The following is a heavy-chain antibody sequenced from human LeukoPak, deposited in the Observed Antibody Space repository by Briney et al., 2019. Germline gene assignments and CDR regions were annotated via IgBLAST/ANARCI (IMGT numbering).Heavy chain of an antibody. J-gene: IGHJ4*02. CDR3: ARVNGGGDY. CDR2: INTYSANT. D-gene: IGHD3-16*01. Sequence: ASVKVSCKASGYSFINYDINWVRQAPGQGLEWMGWINTYSANTGYAQKFQGRVTLTRNTAINTAYMELSSLTSEDTAVYYCARVNGGGDYWGQGTLVSVS. V-gene: IGHV1-8*03. CDR1: GYSFINYD.